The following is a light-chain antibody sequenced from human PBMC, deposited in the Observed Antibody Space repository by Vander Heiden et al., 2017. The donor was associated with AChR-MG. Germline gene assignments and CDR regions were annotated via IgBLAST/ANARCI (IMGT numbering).Light chain of an antibody. CDR1: QIISTW. CDR3: QQDNTSPLT. V-gene: IGKV1-5*03. Sequence: DIQMTQSPSTLSASVGDKVTITCRASQIISTWLAWYQQKPGKAPKLLIYKASSLESGVPSRFSGSGSGTEFTLTISSLQPDDFATYYCQQDNTSPLTFGGGTKVDIK. CDR2: KAS. J-gene: IGKJ4*01.